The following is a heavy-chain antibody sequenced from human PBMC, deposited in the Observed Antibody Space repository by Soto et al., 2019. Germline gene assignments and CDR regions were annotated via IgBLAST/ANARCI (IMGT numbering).Heavy chain of an antibody. CDR2: IIPIFGTA. CDR3: ARDRARVVVPAAIRHYYYGMDV. Sequence: QVQLVQSGAEVKKPGSSVKVSCKASGGTFSSYAISWVRQAPGQGLEWMGGIIPIFGTANYAQKFQGRGTITADESTSTAYMELSSLRSEDTAVYYCARDRARVVVPAAIRHYYYGMDVWGQGTTVTVSS. J-gene: IGHJ6*02. V-gene: IGHV1-69*01. D-gene: IGHD2-2*02. CDR1: GGTFSSYA.